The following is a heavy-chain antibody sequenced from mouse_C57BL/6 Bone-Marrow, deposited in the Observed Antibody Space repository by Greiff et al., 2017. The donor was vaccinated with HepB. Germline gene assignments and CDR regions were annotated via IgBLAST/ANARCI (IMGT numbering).Heavy chain of an antibody. CDR1: GFTFSSYA. CDR2: ISSGGEYI. CDR3: TRDGFDYDDPFAY. V-gene: IGHV5-9-1*02. Sequence: EVKLMESGEGLVKPGGSLKLSCAASGFTFSSYAMSWVRQTPEKRLEWVAYISSGGEYIYYADTVKGRFTISRDNARNTLYLQMSSLKSEDTAMYYCTRDGFDYDDPFAYWGQGPLVTVSA. D-gene: IGHD2-4*01. J-gene: IGHJ3*01.